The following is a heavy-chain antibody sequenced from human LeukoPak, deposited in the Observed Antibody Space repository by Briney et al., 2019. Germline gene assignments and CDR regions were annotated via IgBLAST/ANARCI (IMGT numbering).Heavy chain of an antibody. CDR2: IHYSGTTT. CDR1: GGSISSSPYY. D-gene: IGHD3-22*01. CDR3: ARSGDYLQTGFDP. V-gene: IGHV4-39*07. Sequence: PSETLSLTCAVSGGSISSSPYYWGWIRQPPGKGLEWIGSIHYSGTTTYYSPSLKSRVTASLDTSRNQFSLFLGSMSAADTAIYYCARSGDYLQTGFDPWGQGTLVTVAS. J-gene: IGHJ5*02.